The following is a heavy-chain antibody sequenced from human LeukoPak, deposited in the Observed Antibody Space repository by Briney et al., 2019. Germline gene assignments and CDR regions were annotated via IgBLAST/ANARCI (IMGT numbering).Heavy chain of an antibody. Sequence: ASVKVSCKASGYTFTAYYIHWVRQAPGQGLEWMGWINPNSGGTNYAQKFQGRVTMTRDTSISTAYMELSRLRSDDTAVYYCASEQQLVDWFDPWGQGTLVTVSS. CDR3: ASEQQLVDWFDP. CDR1: GYTFTAYY. D-gene: IGHD6-13*01. J-gene: IGHJ5*02. CDR2: INPNSGGT. V-gene: IGHV1-2*02.